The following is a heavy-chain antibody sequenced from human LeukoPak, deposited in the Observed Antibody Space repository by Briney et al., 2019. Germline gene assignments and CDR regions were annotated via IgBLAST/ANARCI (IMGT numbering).Heavy chain of an antibody. CDR2: ISYDGGED. Sequence: GGSLRLSCTASGFTFRSSGMHWVRQAPGKGLEWVALISYDGGEDYYADSVKGRFSISRDSFRNTLYLQMSSLRAEDTAVYYCTNFDHWGQGTLVTVSS. J-gene: IGHJ4*02. CDR3: TNFDH. V-gene: IGHV3-30*02. CDR1: GFTFRSSG.